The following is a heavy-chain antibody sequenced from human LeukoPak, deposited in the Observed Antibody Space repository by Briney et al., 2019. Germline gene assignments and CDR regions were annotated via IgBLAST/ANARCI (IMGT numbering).Heavy chain of an antibody. CDR2: ISYDGSNK. CDR1: GFTFSSYA. V-gene: IGHV3-30*04. Sequence: PGGSLRLSCAASGFTFSSYAMHWVRQAPGKGLEWVAVISYDGSNKYYADSVKGRFTISRDNSKNTLYLQMNSLRAEDTAVYYCARVKGDQYYYYGMDVWGKGTTVTVSS. D-gene: IGHD2-21*01. J-gene: IGHJ6*04. CDR3: ARVKGDQYYYYGMDV.